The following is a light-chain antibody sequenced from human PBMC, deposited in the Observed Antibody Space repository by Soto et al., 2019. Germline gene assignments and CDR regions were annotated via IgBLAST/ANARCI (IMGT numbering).Light chain of an antibody. CDR1: QDIRNY. J-gene: IGKJ3*01. Sequence: DIQMTQSPSSLSASVGDRVTITCRASQDIRNYLAWHQQKPGKVPELLIYAASTLQSGVPSRFSGSGSGTDFTLTINSLQPEDGATYYCQTYYGAPDTFGPGTKVDIK. CDR3: QTYYGAPDT. V-gene: IGKV1-27*01. CDR2: AAS.